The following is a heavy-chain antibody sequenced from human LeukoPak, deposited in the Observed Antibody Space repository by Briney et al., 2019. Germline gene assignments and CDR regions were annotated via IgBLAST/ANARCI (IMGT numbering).Heavy chain of an antibody. CDR2: ISSDGSNK. D-gene: IGHD5-24*01. CDR3: AKGRRDGYNPILSPIDY. J-gene: IGHJ4*02. V-gene: IGHV3-30-3*01. CDR1: GFTFSSYA. Sequence: GGSLRLSCTASGFTFSSYAMHWVRQAPGKGLEWVAVISSDGSNKYYADSVKGRFTISRDNSKNTLYLQMNSLRAEDTAVYYCAKGRRDGYNPILSPIDYWGQGTLVTVSS.